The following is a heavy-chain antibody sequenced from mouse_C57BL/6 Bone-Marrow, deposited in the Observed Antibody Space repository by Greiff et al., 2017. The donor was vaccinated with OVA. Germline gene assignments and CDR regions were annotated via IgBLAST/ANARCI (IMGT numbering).Heavy chain of an antibody. CDR3: ARGPNYYAMDY. J-gene: IGHJ4*01. CDR1: GYTFTSYG. CDR2: IYPRSGNT. Sequence: QVQLKQSGAELARPGASVKLSCKASGYTFTSYGISWVKQRTGQGLEWIGEIYPRSGNTYYNEKFKGKATLTADKSSSTAYMELRSLTSEDSAVYFCARGPNYYAMDYWGQGTSVTVSS. V-gene: IGHV1-81*01.